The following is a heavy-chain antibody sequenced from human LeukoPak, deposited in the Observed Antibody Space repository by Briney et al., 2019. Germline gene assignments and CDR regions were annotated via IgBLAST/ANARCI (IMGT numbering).Heavy chain of an antibody. D-gene: IGHD6-19*01. Sequence: GGSLRLSCAASGFTFSSYGMHWVRQAPGKGLEWVAVIWYDGSNKYYADSVKGRFTISRVNSKNTLYLQMNSLRAEDTAVYYCAREGIAVAGPSKRPFDYWGQGTLVTVSS. V-gene: IGHV3-33*01. CDR3: AREGIAVAGPSKRPFDY. J-gene: IGHJ4*02. CDR2: IWYDGSNK. CDR1: GFTFSSYG.